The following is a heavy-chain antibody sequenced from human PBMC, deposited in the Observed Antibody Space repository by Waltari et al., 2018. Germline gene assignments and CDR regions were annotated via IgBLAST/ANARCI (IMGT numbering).Heavy chain of an antibody. D-gene: IGHD1-26*01. J-gene: IGHJ5*02. CDR1: GYTFTDYY. V-gene: IGHV1-69-2*01. CDR3: ATIPTVGAIDP. Sequence: EVQLVQSGAEVKKPGATVKISCKASGYTFTDYYMHWVQQAPGKGLEGKGGVDPEEGETIYAEKFQGRVTITAETSTDTAYMELSSLRSEDTAVYYCATIPTVGAIDPWGQGTLVTVSS. CDR2: VDPEEGET.